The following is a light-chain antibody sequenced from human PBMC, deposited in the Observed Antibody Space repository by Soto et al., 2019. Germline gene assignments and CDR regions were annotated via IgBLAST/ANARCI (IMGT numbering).Light chain of an antibody. V-gene: IGKV4-1*01. J-gene: IGKJ4*01. CDR1: QSVLYSSNNKNY. CDR2: WAS. CDR3: QQYYSTLSLT. Sequence: DIVMTQSPDSLAVSLGERATINCKSSQSVLYSSNNKNYLAWYQQKPGQPPKVLIYWASTRESGVPDRFSGSGSGTNFTLTISSLQAEDVAVYYCQQYYSTLSLTFGGGTKVEIK.